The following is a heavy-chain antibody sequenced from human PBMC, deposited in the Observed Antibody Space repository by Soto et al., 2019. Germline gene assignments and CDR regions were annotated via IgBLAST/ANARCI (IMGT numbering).Heavy chain of an antibody. Sequence: GGSLRLSCAASGFTFSVYAMNWVRQAPGQGLEWVSSISGSGGSTYYADSVKGRFTISRDNSKNTLYLQMNSLRAEDTAVYYCAKSRGVPSWFDPWGQGTLVTVSS. D-gene: IGHD3-10*01. V-gene: IGHV3-23*01. CDR3: AKSRGVPSWFDP. CDR2: ISGSGGST. J-gene: IGHJ5*02. CDR1: GFTFSVYA.